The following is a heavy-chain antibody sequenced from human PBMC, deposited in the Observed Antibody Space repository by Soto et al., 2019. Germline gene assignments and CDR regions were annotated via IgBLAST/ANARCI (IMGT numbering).Heavy chain of an antibody. CDR3: AADRDYGDYYFDY. Sequence: ASVKVSCKASGFTFTSSAVQWVRQARGQRLEWIGWIVVGSGNTNYAQKFQERVTITRDMSTSTAYMELSSLRSEDTAVYYCAADRDYGDYYFDYWGQGTLVTVSS. V-gene: IGHV1-58*01. CDR2: IVVGSGNT. D-gene: IGHD4-17*01. J-gene: IGHJ4*02. CDR1: GFTFTSSA.